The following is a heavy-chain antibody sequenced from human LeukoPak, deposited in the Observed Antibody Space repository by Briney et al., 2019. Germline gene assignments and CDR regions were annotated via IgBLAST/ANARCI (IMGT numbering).Heavy chain of an antibody. CDR1: GGSISSYY. J-gene: IGHJ5*02. CDR3: ATSPVTTWWFDP. V-gene: IGHV4-59*01. Sequence: PSETLSLTCTVSGGSISSYYWSWIRQPPGKGLEWIGYIHYSGSTSYNPSLKSRVTISVDTSKNQISLKVRSATAADTAVYYCATSPVTTWWFDPWGQGTLVTVSS. CDR2: IHYSGST. D-gene: IGHD4-17*01.